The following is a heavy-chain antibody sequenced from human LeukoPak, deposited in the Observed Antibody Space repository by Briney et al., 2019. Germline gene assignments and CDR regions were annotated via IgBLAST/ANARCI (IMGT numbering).Heavy chain of an antibody. CDR3: ARVFNPYYYDSSGRRTYFDY. CDR1: GYTFTSYG. CDR2: ISAYNGNT. V-gene: IGHV1-18*01. D-gene: IGHD3-22*01. J-gene: IGHJ4*02. Sequence: GASVKVSCKASGYTFTSYGISWVRQAPGQGLEWMGWISAYNGNTNYAQKLQGRVTMTTDTSTSTAYTELRSLRSDDTAVYYCARVFNPYYYDSSGRRTYFDYWGQGTLVTVSS.